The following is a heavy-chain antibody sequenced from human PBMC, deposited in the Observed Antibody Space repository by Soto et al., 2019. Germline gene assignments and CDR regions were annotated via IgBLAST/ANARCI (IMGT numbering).Heavy chain of an antibody. CDR3: ASPTSAATTVPGY. Sequence: SETLSLTCTVSGGSVSSGSYYWTWIRQSPGKGLEWIGYIYYSGATSYNHSLKSRVTISVDSSKNQFSLKLTSVTAADTAMYYCASPTSAATTVPGYWGQGTLVTVSS. V-gene: IGHV4-61*01. D-gene: IGHD1-26*01. CDR1: GGSVSSGSYY. CDR2: IYYSGAT. J-gene: IGHJ4*02.